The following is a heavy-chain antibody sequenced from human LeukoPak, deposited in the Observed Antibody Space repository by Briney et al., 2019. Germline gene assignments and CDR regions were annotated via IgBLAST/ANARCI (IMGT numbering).Heavy chain of an antibody. CDR1: GASIISDTYY. J-gene: IGHJ4*02. CDR2: IYYSGST. D-gene: IGHD3-22*01. CDR3: ARNFYASSGYYLDDFYFDF. V-gene: IGHV4-39*07. Sequence: SETLSLTCTVSGASIISDTYYWGWIRQPPGKGLEWIGSIYYSGSTYYSPFLKSRVTMSVDTSTNQFSLKLISVTAADTALYYCARNFYASSGYYLDDFYFDFWGQGTLVTVSS.